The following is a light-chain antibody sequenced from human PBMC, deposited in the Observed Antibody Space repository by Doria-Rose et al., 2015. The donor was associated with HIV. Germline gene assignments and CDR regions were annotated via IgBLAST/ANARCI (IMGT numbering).Light chain of an antibody. CDR1: QSFSSTY. Sequence: EIVLTQSPGTLPLSPGERATLSCRASQSFSSTYLAWYQQKPGQAASLLIYGGSTRATGIPDRFSASGSGTDFTLTINRLEPEDFALYYCRQYGTSWTFGQGTKVEI. J-gene: IGKJ1*01. CDR3: RQYGTSWT. CDR2: GGS. V-gene: IGKV3-20*01.